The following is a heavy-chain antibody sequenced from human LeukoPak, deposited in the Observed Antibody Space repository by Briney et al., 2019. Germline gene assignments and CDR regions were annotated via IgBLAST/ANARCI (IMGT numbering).Heavy chain of an antibody. CDR2: INHRGRT. CDR3: ARMALRSGPKGFLWFDP. J-gene: IGHJ5*02. D-gene: IGHD5-24*01. V-gene: IGHV4-34*01. Sequence: PSETLSLTCAVYSGSFSGYYWTWIRQPPGKGLEWIGEINHRGRTNYNSSLKGRVTISVDTSKNQLSLKVSSVTAADTAVYYCARMALRSGPKGFLWFDPWGQGTLVTVSS. CDR1: SGSFSGYY.